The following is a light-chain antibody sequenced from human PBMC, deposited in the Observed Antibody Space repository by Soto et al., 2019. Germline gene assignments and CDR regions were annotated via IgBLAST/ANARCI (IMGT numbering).Light chain of an antibody. CDR1: SSDVGGYNY. CDR3: SSYTSGTTRVV. J-gene: IGLJ2*01. V-gene: IGLV2-14*01. CDR2: DVS. Sequence: QSVLTQPASVSGSPGQSITISCTETSSDVGGYNYVSWYQQHPGKAPTLMIYDVSNRPSGVSNRFSGSKSGNTASLTISGLQAEDEADYYCSSYTSGTTRVVFGGGTKVTVL.